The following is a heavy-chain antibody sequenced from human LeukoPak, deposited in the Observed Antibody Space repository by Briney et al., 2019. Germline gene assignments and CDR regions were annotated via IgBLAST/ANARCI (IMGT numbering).Heavy chain of an antibody. CDR3: ARGATGKAFDI. CDR1: GYSISSGYY. V-gene: IGHV4-38-2*02. J-gene: IGHJ3*02. CDR2: IYHNGST. Sequence: SETLSLTCTVSGYSISSGYYWGRIRQPPGKGLEWIGSIYHNGSTYYNPSLKSRVTISVDTSKNQFSLKLSSVTAADTAVYYCARGATGKAFDIWGQGTMVTVSS. D-gene: IGHD5-12*01.